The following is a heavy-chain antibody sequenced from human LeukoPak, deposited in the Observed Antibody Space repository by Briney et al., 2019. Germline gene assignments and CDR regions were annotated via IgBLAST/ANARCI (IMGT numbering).Heavy chain of an antibody. Sequence: GGSLRLSCAASGFTFSSSSMNWVRQAPGKGLEWVSSISSSSSYIYYADSVKGRFTISRDNAKNSLYLQMSSLRAEDTAVYYCARGVVPTPYYFDYWGQGTLVTVSS. CDR2: ISSSSSYI. D-gene: IGHD2-2*01. J-gene: IGHJ4*02. V-gene: IGHV3-21*01. CDR3: ARGVVPTPYYFDY. CDR1: GFTFSSSS.